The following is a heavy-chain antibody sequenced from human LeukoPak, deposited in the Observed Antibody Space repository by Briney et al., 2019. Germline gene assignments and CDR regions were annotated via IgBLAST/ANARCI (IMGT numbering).Heavy chain of an antibody. CDR2: IRYDGSNK. CDR1: GFTFSSYG. CDR3: ARDPIAAAGTVRYFQH. Sequence: HPGGSLRLSCAASGFTFSSYGMHWVRQAPGKGLEWVAFIRYDGSNKYYADSVKGRFTISRDNSKNTLYLQMNSLRAEDTAVYYCARDPIAAAGTVRYFQHWGQGTLVTVSS. V-gene: IGHV3-30*02. J-gene: IGHJ1*01. D-gene: IGHD6-13*01.